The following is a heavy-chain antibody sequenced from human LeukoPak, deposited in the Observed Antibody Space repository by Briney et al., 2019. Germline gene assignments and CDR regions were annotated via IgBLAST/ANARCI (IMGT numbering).Heavy chain of an antibody. CDR2: INTDGSHT. CDR3: ALSGSGSYYDHIDY. V-gene: IGHV3-74*01. CDR1: GFTFSSYW. Sequence: PGGSLRLSCAASGFTFSSYWIHWVRQAPGKGLVWVSRINTDGSHTAYADSVKGRFTISRDNAKNSLYLQMNSLRDEDTAVYYCALSGSGSYYDHIDYWGQGTLVTVSS. J-gene: IGHJ4*02. D-gene: IGHD3-10*01.